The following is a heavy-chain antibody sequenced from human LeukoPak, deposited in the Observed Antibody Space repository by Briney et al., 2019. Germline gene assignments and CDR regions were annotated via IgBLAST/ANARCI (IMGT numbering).Heavy chain of an antibody. CDR3: ARSGESPVFAFDI. J-gene: IGHJ3*02. CDR1: GYTFTSYY. V-gene: IGHV1-46*01. D-gene: IGHD3-10*01. CDR2: INPSGGST. Sequence: ASVKVSCKASGYTFTSYYMHWVRQAPGQGLEWMGIINPSGGSTSYAQKFQGRVTMTRDTSTGTVYMELSSLRSEDTAVYYCARSGESPVFAFDIWGQGTMVTVSS.